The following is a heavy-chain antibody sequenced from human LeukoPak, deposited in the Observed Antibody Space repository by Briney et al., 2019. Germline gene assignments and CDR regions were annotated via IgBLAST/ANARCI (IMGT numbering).Heavy chain of an antibody. CDR2: IYTSGST. Sequence: SGTLSLTCTVSGGSISSYYWSWIRQPPGKGLEWIGYIYTSGSTNYNPSLKSRVTISVDTTKNQFSLKMSSVTAADTAVYYCARTPRDWFDPWGQGTLVTVSS. V-gene: IGHV4-4*09. CDR1: GGSISSYY. J-gene: IGHJ5*02. CDR3: ARTPRDWFDP.